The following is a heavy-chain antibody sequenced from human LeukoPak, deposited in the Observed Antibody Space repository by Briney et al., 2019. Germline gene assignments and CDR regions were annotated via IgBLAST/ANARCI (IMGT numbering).Heavy chain of an antibody. Sequence: GGSLRLSCAASGFTFSTHWMNWVRQAPGKGLEWVAIIKQDGSEKYYVDSVKGRFTISRDNAKNSLYLQTNSLRGEDTAVYYCARVSVVAGTWFFDYWGQGTLVTVSS. CDR3: ARVSVVAGTWFFDY. J-gene: IGHJ4*02. D-gene: IGHD1-7*01. CDR1: GFTFSTHW. CDR2: IKQDGSEK. V-gene: IGHV3-7*01.